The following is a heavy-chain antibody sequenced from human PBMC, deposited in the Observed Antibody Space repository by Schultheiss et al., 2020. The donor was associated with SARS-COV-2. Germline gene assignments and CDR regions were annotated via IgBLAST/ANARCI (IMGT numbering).Heavy chain of an antibody. CDR3: ARGVYYDSSGYYHSPHFDY. D-gene: IGHD3-22*01. J-gene: IGHJ4*02. V-gene: IGHV3-48*03. CDR1: GFTFSSYE. CDR2: ISSSGSTI. Sequence: GESLKISCAASGFTFSSYEMNWVRQAPGKGLEWVSYISSSGSTIYYADSVKGRFTISRDNAKNSLYLQINSLRAEDTAVYYCARGVYYDSSGYYHSPHFDYWGQGTLVTVSS.